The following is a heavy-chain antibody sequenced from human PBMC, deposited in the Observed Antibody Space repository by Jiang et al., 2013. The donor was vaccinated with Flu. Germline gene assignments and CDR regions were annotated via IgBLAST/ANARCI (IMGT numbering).Heavy chain of an antibody. CDR3: ARGGHCSSTSCYDAALDY. CDR2: IYTSGST. D-gene: IGHD2-2*01. J-gene: IGHJ4*02. V-gene: IGHV4-4*07. Sequence: SGPGLVKPSETLSLTCAVSGGSISSYYWTWIRQPAGKGLEWIGRIYTSGSTNYNPSLKSRVTMSVDTSKNQFSLKLSSVTAADTAVYYCARGGHCSSTSCYDAALDYWGQGSLVTVSS. CDR1: GGSISSYY.